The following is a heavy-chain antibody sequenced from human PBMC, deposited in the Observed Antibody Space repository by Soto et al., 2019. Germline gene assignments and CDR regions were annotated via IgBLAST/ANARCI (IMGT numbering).Heavy chain of an antibody. J-gene: IGHJ4*02. D-gene: IGHD6-6*01. V-gene: IGHV3-21*01. CDR1: GFTFSSYS. CDR2: ISSSSSYI. CDR3: ARGKVVGWGSSSYYFDY. Sequence: GGSLRLSCAASGFTFSSYSMNWVRQAPGKGLEWVSSISSSSSYIYYADSVKGRFTISRDNAKNSLYLQMNSLRAEDTAVYYCARGKVVGWGSSSYYFDYWGQGTLVTVSS.